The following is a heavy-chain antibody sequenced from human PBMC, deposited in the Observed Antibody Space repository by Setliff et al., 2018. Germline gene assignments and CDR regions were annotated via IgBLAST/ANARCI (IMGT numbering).Heavy chain of an antibody. V-gene: IGHV3-7*01. CDR1: GFTFSSYW. J-gene: IGHJ3*02. CDR2: IKQDGSAK. D-gene: IGHD3-22*01. CDR3: ATDRNYYDSDTFYDAFDI. Sequence: GGSLRLSCAASGFTFSSYWMSWVRQAPGKGLEWVANIKQDGSAKYYVDSVKGRFTIARDKAKNSLYLQMNSLRAEDTALYYCATDRNYYDSDTFYDAFDIWGQGTMVTVSS.